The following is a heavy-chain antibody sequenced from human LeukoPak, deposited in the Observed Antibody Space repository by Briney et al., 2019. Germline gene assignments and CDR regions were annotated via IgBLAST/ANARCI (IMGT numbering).Heavy chain of an antibody. J-gene: IGHJ4*02. Sequence: ASVKASCKASGYTFTSYGISWVRQAPGQGLEWMGWISAYNGNTNYAQKLQGRVTMTTDTSTSTAYMELRSLRSDDTAVYYCARGARGILTGYYSYFDYWGQGTLVTVSS. CDR3: ARGARGILTGYYSYFDY. D-gene: IGHD3-9*01. CDR1: GYTFTSYG. V-gene: IGHV1-18*01. CDR2: ISAYNGNT.